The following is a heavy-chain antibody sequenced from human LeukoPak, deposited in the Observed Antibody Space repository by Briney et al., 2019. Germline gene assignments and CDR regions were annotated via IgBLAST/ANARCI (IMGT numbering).Heavy chain of an antibody. V-gene: IGHV3-23*01. Sequence: SGGSLRLSCAASGFTFSSYAMSWVRQAPGKGLEWVSAISGSGGSTYYADSVKGRFTISRDNSKNTLYLQMNSLRAEDTAVYYCAKNMIVVVDSAFDYWGQGTLVTVSS. CDR1: GFTFSSYA. CDR2: ISGSGGST. CDR3: AKNMIVVVDSAFDY. D-gene: IGHD3-22*01. J-gene: IGHJ4*02.